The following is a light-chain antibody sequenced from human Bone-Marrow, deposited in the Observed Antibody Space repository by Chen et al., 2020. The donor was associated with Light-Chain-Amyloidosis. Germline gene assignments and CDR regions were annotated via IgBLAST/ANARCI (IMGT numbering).Light chain of an antibody. V-gene: IGLV3-25*03. CDR3: QSADSSGTYEVI. CDR1: DLPTKY. J-gene: IGLJ2*01. Sequence: SYELTQPPSVSVSPGQTARITCSGDDLPTKYAYWYQQKPGQASVLVIHRDTEWPSGIFERFSGSSSGTTATLTISGVQAEDEADYHCQSADSSGTYEVIFGGGTKLTVL. CDR2: RDT.